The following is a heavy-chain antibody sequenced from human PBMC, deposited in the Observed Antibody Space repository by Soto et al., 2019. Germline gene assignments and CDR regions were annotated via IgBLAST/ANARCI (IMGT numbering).Heavy chain of an antibody. D-gene: IGHD6-13*01. J-gene: IGHJ5*02. V-gene: IGHV4-59*01. CDR1: GGSISNNY. CDR2: ISHSGST. Sequence: QVQLQESGPGLVKPSETLSLTCGVSGGSISNNYWSWIRQPPGKGLEWIGYISHSGSTNYNPSRKSRVTISVDTSKKQFSLKLNSVTAADTAVYYCARGGTYSRLIIGDWFDPWGQGTLVTVAS. CDR3: ARGGTYSRLIIGDWFDP.